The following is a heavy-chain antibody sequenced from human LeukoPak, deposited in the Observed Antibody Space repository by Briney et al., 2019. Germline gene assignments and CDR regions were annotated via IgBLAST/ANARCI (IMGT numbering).Heavy chain of an antibody. D-gene: IGHD3-22*01. CDR3: ARDYYDSSGYYWRDY. CDR1: GFTLRNYG. Sequence: GGSLRLSCAASGFTLRNYGMNWVRQAPGKGLEWVTIIWYDGSNKYYADSVKGRFIISRDNSKNTLYLQMNSLRAEDTAVYYCARDYYDSSGYYWRDYWGQGTLVTVSS. J-gene: IGHJ4*02. CDR2: IWYDGSNK. V-gene: IGHV3-33*01.